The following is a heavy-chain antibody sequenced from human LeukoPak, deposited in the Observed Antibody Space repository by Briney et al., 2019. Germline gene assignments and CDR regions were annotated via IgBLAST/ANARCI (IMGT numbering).Heavy chain of an antibody. D-gene: IGHD4-23*01. Sequence: ASVKVSCKVSGYTLTELSMHWVRQAPGKGLEWMGGFDPEDGETIYAQKFQGRVTMTEDTSTDTAYMELSSLRSEDTAVYYCARDLRGGNRGNYYYYAMDVWGQGTTVTVSS. CDR1: GYTLTELS. J-gene: IGHJ6*02. CDR3: ARDLRGGNRGNYYYYAMDV. CDR2: FDPEDGET. V-gene: IGHV1-24*01.